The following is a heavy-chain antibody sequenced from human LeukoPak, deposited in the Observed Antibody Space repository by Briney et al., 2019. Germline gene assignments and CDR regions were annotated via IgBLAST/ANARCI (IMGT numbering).Heavy chain of an antibody. V-gene: IGHV3-64D*09. CDR1: GFXXSXXA. CDR3: VRDQEVAVTILDP. Sequence: GGSLRLSCSASGFXXSXXAMXWVXXXPGXXXXXXXXXSXNGGSXYYAXSVKGRFTISRDNSKNTLYLQMSSLGAEDTAVYXCVRDQEVAVTILDPWGQGTLVTVSS. CDR2: XSXNGGSX. D-gene: IGHD3-10*01. J-gene: IGHJ5*02.